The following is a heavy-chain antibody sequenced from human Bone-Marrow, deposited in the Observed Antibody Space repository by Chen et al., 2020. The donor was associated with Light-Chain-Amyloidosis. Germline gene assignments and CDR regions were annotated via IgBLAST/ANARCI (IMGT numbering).Heavy chain of an antibody. J-gene: IGHJ4*02. V-gene: IGHV5-51*01. CDR3: AIRSDGYNFDY. CDR1: GYTFPNYW. CDR2: NYPDASDA. D-gene: IGHD2-21*01. Sequence: EVQLEQSGPEVKKPGESLKLSCKGPGYTFPNYWIGWVRQMPGKGLEWMGVNYPDASDARYLPSFEGQVTSSADKSITTAYLQWRILKASDTAMYYCAIRSDGYNFDYWGQGTLVTVSS.